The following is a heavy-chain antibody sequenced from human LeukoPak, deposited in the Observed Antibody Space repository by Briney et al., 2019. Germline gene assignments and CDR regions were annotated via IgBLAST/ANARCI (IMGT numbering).Heavy chain of an antibody. J-gene: IGHJ4*02. CDR3: ARDPNLYSGTYDTY. CDR2: IKQDGSER. D-gene: IGHD1-26*01. Sequence: GGSLRLSCAASGFTFSSYSMNWVRQAPGKGLEWVANIKQDGSERYYVDSVKGRFTISRDNAKNSVFLQMNSLRAEDTAVYYCARDPNLYSGTYDTYWGQGTLVTVSS. CDR1: GFTFSSYS. V-gene: IGHV3-7*03.